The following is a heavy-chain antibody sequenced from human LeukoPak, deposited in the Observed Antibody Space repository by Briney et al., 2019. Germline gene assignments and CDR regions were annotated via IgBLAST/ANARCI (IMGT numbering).Heavy chain of an antibody. Sequence: PSETLSLTCTVSGGSISSYYWSWIRQPPGKGLEWIGEINHSGSTNYNPSLKSRVTISVDTSKNQFSLKLSSVTAADTAVYYCARGNTMIVVVYFDYWGQGTLVTVSS. CDR1: GGSISSYY. D-gene: IGHD3-22*01. J-gene: IGHJ4*02. CDR2: INHSGST. CDR3: ARGNTMIVVVYFDY. V-gene: IGHV4-34*01.